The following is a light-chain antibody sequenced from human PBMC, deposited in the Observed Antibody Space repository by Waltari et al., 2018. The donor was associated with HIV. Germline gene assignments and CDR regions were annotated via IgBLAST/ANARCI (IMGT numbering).Light chain of an antibody. CDR3: QAWDRSTTVV. J-gene: IGLJ2*01. CDR1: KLGDKY. Sequence: SYELTQPPSVSVSPGQTARITCSGTKLGDKYACWYQQKPGQSPVLVMYQDDRRPAGIPERFSGSNSGNTATLTIRGTQAMDEADYYCQAWDRSTTVVFGGGTKVTVL. CDR2: QDD. V-gene: IGLV3-1*01.